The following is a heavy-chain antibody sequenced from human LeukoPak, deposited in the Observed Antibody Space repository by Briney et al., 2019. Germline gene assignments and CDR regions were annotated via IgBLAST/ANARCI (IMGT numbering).Heavy chain of an antibody. CDR2: IYTSGST. J-gene: IGHJ4*02. V-gene: IGHV4-61*02. CDR1: GGSISSGSYY. D-gene: IGHD3-9*01. CDR3: AGVSHDILIY. Sequence: SETLSLTCTVSGGSISSGSYYWSWIRQPAGKGLEWIGRIYTSGSTNYNPSLKSRVTISVDTSKNQFSLKLSSVTAADTAVYYCAGVSHDILIYWGQGTLVTVSS.